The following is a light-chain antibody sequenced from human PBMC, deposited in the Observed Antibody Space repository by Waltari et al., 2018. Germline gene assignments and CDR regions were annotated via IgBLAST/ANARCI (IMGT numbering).Light chain of an antibody. CDR2: WAS. V-gene: IGKV4-1*01. Sequence: DIVMTQSPDSLAVSLGERATINCRSSQTLLDSSNSKNYVDWYQQKPGQPPKLLIYWASTRESGVPDRFSGSESGTEFTLTVSSLQAEDVAVYYCQQYYNTPYTFGQGTKLEI. CDR3: QQYYNTPYT. J-gene: IGKJ2*01. CDR1: QTLLDSSNSKNY.